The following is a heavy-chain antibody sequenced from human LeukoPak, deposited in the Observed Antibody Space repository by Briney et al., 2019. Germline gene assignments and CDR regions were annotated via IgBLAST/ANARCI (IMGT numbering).Heavy chain of an antibody. J-gene: IGHJ4*02. CDR3: ARDGRRGPDCSGGGCYFVPGQ. CDR1: GLTVSGNY. CDR2: IYTGGNT. Sequence: GRSLRLSCPASGLTVSGNYMSWVRQAPGRGLEWDSVIYTGGNTFYTDSVKGRFTISRDSSKNTLYLQMNSLRGEDTAVYYCARDGRRGPDCSGGGCYFVPGQWGQGTVVTVSS. V-gene: IGHV3-66*01. D-gene: IGHD2-15*01.